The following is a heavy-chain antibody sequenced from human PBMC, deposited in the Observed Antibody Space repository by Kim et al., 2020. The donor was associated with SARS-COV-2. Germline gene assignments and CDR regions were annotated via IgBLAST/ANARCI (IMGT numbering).Heavy chain of an antibody. J-gene: IGHJ6*02. CDR3: AGDPLKNPVPLGYYYYYGMDV. V-gene: IGHV4-31*03. CDR2: IYYSGST. CDR1: GGSISSGGYY. Sequence: SETLSLTCTVSGGSISSGGYYWSWIRQHPGKGLEWIGYIYYSGSTYYNPSLKRRVTISVDTSKNQFSLKLSSVTAADTAVYYCAGDPLKNPVPLGYYYYYGMDVWGQGTTVTVSS.